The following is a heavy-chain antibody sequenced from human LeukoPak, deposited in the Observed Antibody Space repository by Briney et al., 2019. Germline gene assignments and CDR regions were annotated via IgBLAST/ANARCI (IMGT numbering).Heavy chain of an antibody. J-gene: IGHJ4*02. CDR3: ARDYCSSTSCLFDY. D-gene: IGHD2-2*01. V-gene: IGHV1-2*06. Sequence: GXXXMXRINPNSGDTNYAQKFQGRVTMTRDTSISTAYMELSRLRSDDTAVYYCARDYCSSTSCLFDYWGQGTLVTVSS. CDR2: INPNSGDT.